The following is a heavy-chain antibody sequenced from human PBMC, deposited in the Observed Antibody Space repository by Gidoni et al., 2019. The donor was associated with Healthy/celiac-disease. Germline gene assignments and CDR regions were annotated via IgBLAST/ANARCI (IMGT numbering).Heavy chain of an antibody. J-gene: IGHJ3*02. CDR3: ARDRGDYDYIWGSYRYDAFDI. D-gene: IGHD3-16*02. Sequence: QVQLQESGPGLVKPLQTLSLTCTVSGGSISSGGYYWSWIRQHPGKGLEWIGYIYYSGSTYYNPSLKSRVTISVDTSKNQFSLKLSSVTAADTAVYYCARDRGDYDYIWGSYRYDAFDIWGQGTMVTVSS. CDR1: GGSISSGGYY. V-gene: IGHV4-31*03. CDR2: IYYSGST.